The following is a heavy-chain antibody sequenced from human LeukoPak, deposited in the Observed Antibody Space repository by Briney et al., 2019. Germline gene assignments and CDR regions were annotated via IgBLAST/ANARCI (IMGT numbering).Heavy chain of an antibody. D-gene: IGHD2-2*01. CDR2: INPSGGST. V-gene: IGHV1-46*01. J-gene: IGHJ5*02. CDR1: GYTFTSYY. CDR3: ARDWGCSSTSCYSREFDP. Sequence: ASVTVSCKASGYTFTSYYMHWVRQAPGQGLEWMGIINPSGGSTSYAQKFQGRVTMTRDMSTSTVYMELSSLRSEDTAVYYCARDWGCSSTSCYSREFDPWGQGTLVTVSS.